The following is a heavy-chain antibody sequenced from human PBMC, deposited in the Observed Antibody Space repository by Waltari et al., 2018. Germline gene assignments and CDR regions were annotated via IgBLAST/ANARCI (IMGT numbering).Heavy chain of an antibody. Sequence: QVQLVQSGAEVKKPGSSVKVSCKASGGTFSSYAISWVRQAPGQGLEWMGRIIPIFGTANYAQKCQGRVTITADKSTSTAYMELSSLRSEDTAVYYCAGYYYDSSGYYYFYYFDYWGQGTLVTVSS. CDR2: IIPIFGTA. J-gene: IGHJ4*02. CDR3: AGYYYDSSGYYYFYYFDY. V-gene: IGHV1-69*08. CDR1: GGTFSSYA. D-gene: IGHD3-22*01.